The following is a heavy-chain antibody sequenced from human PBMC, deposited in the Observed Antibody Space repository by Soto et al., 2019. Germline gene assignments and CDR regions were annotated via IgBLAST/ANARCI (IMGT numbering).Heavy chain of an antibody. CDR2: IRSKAYGGTT. V-gene: IGHV3-49*03. Sequence: PGGSLRLSCTASGVTFGVYAMSWFRQAPGKGLEWVGFIRSKAYGGTTEYAASVKGRFTISRDDSKSIAYLQMNSLKTEDTAVYYCTRDDHEVRGVIITTLLYWFDPWGQGTLVTVSS. CDR3: TRDDHEVRGVIITTLLYWFDP. J-gene: IGHJ5*02. D-gene: IGHD3-10*01. CDR1: GVTFGVYA.